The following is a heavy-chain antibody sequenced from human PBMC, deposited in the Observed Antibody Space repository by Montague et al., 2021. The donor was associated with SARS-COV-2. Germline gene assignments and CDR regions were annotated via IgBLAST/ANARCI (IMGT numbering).Heavy chain of an antibody. D-gene: IGHD6-19*01. CDR1: GDSVSSNSVA. CDR2: TYYRSKWHS. Sequence: CAISGDSVSSNSVAWRWYRQSPPRAPERLGRTYYRSKWHSDYAPSVRGRLTVNPDASKNEFSLELNYVTPEDTAVYYCVRYSGWFYFDFWGQGTLVTVSS. V-gene: IGHV6-1*01. CDR3: VRYSGWFYFDF. J-gene: IGHJ4*02.